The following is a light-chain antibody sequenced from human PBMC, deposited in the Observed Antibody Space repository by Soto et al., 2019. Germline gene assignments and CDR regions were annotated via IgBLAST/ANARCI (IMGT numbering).Light chain of an antibody. CDR1: SSNIGGNS. Sequence: QSVLTQRPSVSAAPAQKVTISCSGSSSNIGGNSVSWYQQLPGTAPKLLIYDDNKRPSGIPDRFSGSKSGTSATLGITGFQTGDEADYYCGSWDSSLSAYVFGTGTKVTVL. J-gene: IGLJ1*01. V-gene: IGLV1-51*01. CDR3: GSWDSSLSAYV. CDR2: DDN.